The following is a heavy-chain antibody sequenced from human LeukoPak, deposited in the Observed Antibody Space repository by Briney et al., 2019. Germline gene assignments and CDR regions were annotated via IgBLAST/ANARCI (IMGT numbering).Heavy chain of an antibody. Sequence: GASVKVSCKASGYTFTSYYMHWVRQAPGQGLEWMGIINPSGGSTSHAQKFQGRVTMTRDTSTSTVYMELSSLRSEDTAVYYCARDVREQQLYYWGQGTLVTVSS. V-gene: IGHV1-46*01. CDR2: INPSGGST. J-gene: IGHJ4*02. D-gene: IGHD6-13*01. CDR1: GYTFTSYY. CDR3: ARDVREQQLYY.